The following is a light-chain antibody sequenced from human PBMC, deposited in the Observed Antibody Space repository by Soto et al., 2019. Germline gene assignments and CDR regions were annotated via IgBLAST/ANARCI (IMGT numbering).Light chain of an antibody. CDR3: QQYGRSPFT. Sequence: EIVLTQSPGTLSLSPGERATLSCRASQSVSSSFIAWYQHKPGQAPRLLIYGASSRATGIPDRFSGSGSGTDFTLTISRLEPEDFAVYYCQQYGRSPFTFGPGTKVDIK. V-gene: IGKV3-20*01. J-gene: IGKJ3*01. CDR2: GAS. CDR1: QSVSSSF.